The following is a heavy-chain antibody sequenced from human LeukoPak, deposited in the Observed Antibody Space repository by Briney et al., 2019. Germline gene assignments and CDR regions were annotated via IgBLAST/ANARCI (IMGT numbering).Heavy chain of an antibody. CDR1: GYTFTNYD. CDR2: MNPNSGNT. CDR3: AREREVVTAIPDYYYYGMDV. D-gene: IGHD2-21*02. V-gene: IGHV1-8*01. J-gene: IGHJ6*02. Sequence: GASVKVSCKTSGYTFTNYDIHWVRQATGQGPEWIGWMNPNSGNTGYAQKFQGRVTMTRDTSISTAYMELSSLRSEDTAVYYCAREREVVTAIPDYYYYGMDVWGQGTTVTVSS.